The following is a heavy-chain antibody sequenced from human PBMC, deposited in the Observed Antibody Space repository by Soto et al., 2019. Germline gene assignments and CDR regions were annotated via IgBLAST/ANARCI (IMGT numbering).Heavy chain of an antibody. Sequence: QVTLKESGPVLVKPTETLTLRCTVSGLSITDSEMGVSWIRQPPGQPLEWLAHIDTSGEKSYRTFLKSRLAIAKDTSKSQIVLTMTNMDPADTATYYCARRHLAVAGSPRFDPWGQGVPGTVSS. D-gene: IGHD6-19*01. J-gene: IGHJ5*02. CDR3: ARRHLAVAGSPRFDP. CDR2: IDTSGEK. CDR1: GLSITDSEMG. V-gene: IGHV2-26*01.